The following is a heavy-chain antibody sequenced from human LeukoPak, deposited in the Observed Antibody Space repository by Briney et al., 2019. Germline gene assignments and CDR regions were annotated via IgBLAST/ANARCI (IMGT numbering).Heavy chain of an antibody. V-gene: IGHV4-59*08. D-gene: IGHD4-17*01. CDR3: ARGGNSGDYDGYFDY. Sequence: PSEILCFTCNGTGGASSSYYWSRFRQPPGKGLKWIGYIYYSGSTNYNPSLRSRVTISVDTSKNQFSLKLSSVTAADTAVYYCARGGNSGDYDGYFDYWDQGTLVTVSS. CDR1: GGASSSYY. CDR2: IYYSGST. J-gene: IGHJ4*02.